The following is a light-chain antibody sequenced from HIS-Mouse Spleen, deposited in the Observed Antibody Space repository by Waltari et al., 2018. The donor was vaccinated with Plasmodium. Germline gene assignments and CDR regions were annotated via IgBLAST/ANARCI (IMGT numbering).Light chain of an antibody. CDR3: QQYYSFPYT. V-gene: IGKV3-15*01. CDR1: QSVSSN. CDR2: GAS. Sequence: EIVMTQSPATLSVSPGERATLSCRASQSVSSNLAWYQQKPGQAPRLLIYGASTRATGIPARFSGSGSGTEVTLTISSMQSEDFATYYCQQYYSFPYTFGQGTKLEIK. J-gene: IGKJ2*01.